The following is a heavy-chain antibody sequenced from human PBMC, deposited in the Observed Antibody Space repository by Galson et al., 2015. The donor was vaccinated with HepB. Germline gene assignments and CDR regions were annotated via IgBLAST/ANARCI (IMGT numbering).Heavy chain of an antibody. V-gene: IGHV1-46*01. Sequence: SVKVSCKASGNTFTSYYMHWVRQAPGQGLEWMGIINPSGGSTSYAQKFQGRVTMTRDTSTSTVYMELSSLKASDTAMYYCARPGSGYYDYWGQGTLVTVSS. CDR2: INPSGGST. D-gene: IGHD3-22*01. CDR1: GNTFTSYY. J-gene: IGHJ4*02. CDR3: ARPGSGYYDY.